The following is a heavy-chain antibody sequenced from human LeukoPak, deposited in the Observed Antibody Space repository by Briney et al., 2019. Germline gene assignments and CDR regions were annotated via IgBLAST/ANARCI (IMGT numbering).Heavy chain of an antibody. V-gene: IGHV4-38-2*02. Sequence: SETLSLTCTVSGYSISSGYYWGWIRQPPGKGLEWIGSIYHSGSTYYNPSLKSRVTISVDTSKNQFSLKLSSVTAADTAVYYCARVGTNWGLDWFDPWGQGTLVTVSS. CDR2: IYHSGST. J-gene: IGHJ5*02. CDR1: GYSISSGYY. D-gene: IGHD7-27*01. CDR3: ARVGTNWGLDWFDP.